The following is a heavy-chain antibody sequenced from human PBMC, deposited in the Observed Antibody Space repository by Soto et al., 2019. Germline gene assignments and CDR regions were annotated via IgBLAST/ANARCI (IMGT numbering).Heavy chain of an antibody. Sequence: ASVKVSCKASGYSFATYGITWVRQAPGQGLEWMGWISAYNGNTNYAQKLQGRVTMTTDTSTSTAYMELRSLRSDDTAVYYCARDLGQLGGAFDIWGQGTMVTVSS. CDR2: ISAYNGNT. CDR3: ARDLGQLGGAFDI. V-gene: IGHV1-18*01. CDR1: GYSFATYG. D-gene: IGHD6-6*01. J-gene: IGHJ3*02.